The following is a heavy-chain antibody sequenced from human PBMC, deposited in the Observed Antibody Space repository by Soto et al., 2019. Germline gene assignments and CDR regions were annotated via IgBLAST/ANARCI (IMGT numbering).Heavy chain of an antibody. CDR2: IYYSGST. CDR3: AWGYSTTTFGY. CDR1: GGSISSGDYY. Sequence: PSGALSLTCTVSGGSISSGDYYWSWLRQPPGKGMEWIGYIYYSGSTYYNPSLKSRVTISVDTSKNQFSLKLSSVTAADTAVYYRAWGYSTTTFGYWGQGTLVTVPS. V-gene: IGHV4-30-4*01. J-gene: IGHJ4*02. D-gene: IGHD6-13*01.